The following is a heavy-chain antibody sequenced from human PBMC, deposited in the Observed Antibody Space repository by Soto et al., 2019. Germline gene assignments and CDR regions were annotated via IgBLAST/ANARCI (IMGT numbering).Heavy chain of an antibody. Sequence: GGSLRLSCAASGFTFSSYWMHWVRQAPGKGLVWVSRINSDGSSTSYADPVKGRFTISRDNAKNTLYLQMNSLRAEDTAVYYCARRGGIAVAGKTVYCFDYWGQGT. CDR2: INSDGSST. J-gene: IGHJ4*02. D-gene: IGHD6-19*01. V-gene: IGHV3-74*01. CDR3: ARRGGIAVAGKTVYCFDY. CDR1: GFTFSSYW.